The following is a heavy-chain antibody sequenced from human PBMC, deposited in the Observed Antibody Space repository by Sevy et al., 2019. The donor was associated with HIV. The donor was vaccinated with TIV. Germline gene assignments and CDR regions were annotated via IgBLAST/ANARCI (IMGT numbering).Heavy chain of an antibody. CDR3: ARGRGYYYF. CDR1: GGSFSGYY. V-gene: IGHV4-34*01. J-gene: IGHJ4*02. Sequence: SETLSLTCAVYGGSFSGYYWSWIRQPPGKGLEWIGEINHSGSTNYNPSLKSRVTISVDKSKNQFYLKLSSVTAADTAVYYCARGRGYYYFWGQGTLVTVSS. D-gene: IGHD3-22*01. CDR2: INHSGST.